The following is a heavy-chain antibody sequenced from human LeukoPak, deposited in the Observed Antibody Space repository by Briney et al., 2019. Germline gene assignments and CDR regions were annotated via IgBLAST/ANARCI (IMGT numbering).Heavy chain of an antibody. CDR1: GDSVSSGY. V-gene: IGHV4-4*09. J-gene: IGHJ1*01. Sequence: KPSETLSLSCNVSGDSVSSGYWTWIRQSPGKGLEWIGFIYDNGVTDYNPSLKSRLMISLDTSKNQFSLTLRSASAADSAIYYCAGRGHRYSRDWGQGILVTVSS. CDR3: AGRGHRYSRD. CDR2: IYDNGVT. D-gene: IGHD2-15*01.